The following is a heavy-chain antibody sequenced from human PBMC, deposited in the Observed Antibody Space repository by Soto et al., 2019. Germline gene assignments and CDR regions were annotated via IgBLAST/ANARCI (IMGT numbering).Heavy chain of an antibody. CDR2: IYYSGST. D-gene: IGHD6-6*01. Sequence: PSETLSLTCTVSGGSVSSGSYYWSRIRQPPGKGLEWIGYIYYSGSTNYNPSLKSRVTISVDTSKNQFSLKLSSVTAADTAVYYCARGGSSSSDGWFDPWGQGTLVTVSS. CDR3: ARGGSSSSDGWFDP. CDR1: GGSVSSGSYY. J-gene: IGHJ5*02. V-gene: IGHV4-61*01.